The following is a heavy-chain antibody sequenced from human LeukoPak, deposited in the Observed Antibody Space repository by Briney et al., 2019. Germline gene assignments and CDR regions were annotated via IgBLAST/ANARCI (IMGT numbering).Heavy chain of an antibody. CDR2: INHSGST. CDR3: ARMHSSGWSTH. Sequence: SETLSLTCAVYGGSFSGYYWSWIRQPPGKGLEWIGEINHSGSTNYNPSLKSRVTISVDTSKDQFSLKLSSVTAADTAVYYCARMHSSGWSTHWGQGTLVTVSS. J-gene: IGHJ4*02. V-gene: IGHV4-34*01. CDR1: GGSFSGYY. D-gene: IGHD6-19*01.